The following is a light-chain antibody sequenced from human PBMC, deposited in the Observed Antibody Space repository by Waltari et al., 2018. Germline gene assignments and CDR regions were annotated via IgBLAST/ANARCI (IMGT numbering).Light chain of an antibody. Sequence: QSALTHPASVSGSPGQSITISCPGTISYLGSYNYVSWYQQHPGKAPKLIIYDVTNRPSGVSKRFSGSKSGNTASLTISGLQAEDEADYYCSSYMDTTTLELFGGGTSLTVL. J-gene: IGLJ2*01. CDR3: SSYMDTTTLEL. V-gene: IGLV2-14*03. CDR2: DVT. CDR1: ISYLGSYNY.